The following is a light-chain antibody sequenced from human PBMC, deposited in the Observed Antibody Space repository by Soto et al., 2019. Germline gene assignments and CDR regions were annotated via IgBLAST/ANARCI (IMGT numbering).Light chain of an antibody. Sequence: QSVLTQPPSASASLGASVTLTCTLSSGYSNYKVDWYQQRPGKGPRFVMRVGTGGIVGSKGDGIPDRFSVLGSGLNRYLTIKNIQEEDESDYHCGADHGSGSNFVWVFGRGTQLTVL. CDR2: VGTGGIVG. CDR1: SGYSNYK. V-gene: IGLV9-49*01. J-gene: IGLJ3*02. CDR3: GADHGSGSNFVWV.